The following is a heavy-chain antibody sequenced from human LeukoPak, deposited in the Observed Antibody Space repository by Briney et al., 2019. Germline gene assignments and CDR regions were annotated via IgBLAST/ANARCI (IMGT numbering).Heavy chain of an antibody. CDR3: VSGGRWLYLGDY. CDR1: GFTFSGYE. D-gene: IGHD5-24*01. J-gene: IGHJ4*02. CDR2: ISSSGGSP. Sequence: PGGSLRLSCIVSGFTFSGYEMSWVRQAPGKGLEWVSCISSSGGSPYHADSVEGRFTISRDNAKNSLFLQINSLRVEDTAIYYCVSGGRWLYLGDYWGQGTLVTVSS. V-gene: IGHV3-48*03.